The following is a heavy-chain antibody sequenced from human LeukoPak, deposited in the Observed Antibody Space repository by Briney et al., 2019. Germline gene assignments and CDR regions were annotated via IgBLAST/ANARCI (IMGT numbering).Heavy chain of an antibody. V-gene: IGHV1-58*01. CDR1: VFTFTSSA. Sequence: GASVKVSCKASVFTFTSSAVQWVRQARGQRLEWIGWIVVGSGNTNYAQKFQERVTITRDMSTSTAYMELSSLRSEDTAVYYCATTVTSQGWYFDLWGRGTLVTVSS. D-gene: IGHD4-17*01. CDR2: IVVGSGNT. CDR3: ATTVTSQGWYFDL. J-gene: IGHJ2*01.